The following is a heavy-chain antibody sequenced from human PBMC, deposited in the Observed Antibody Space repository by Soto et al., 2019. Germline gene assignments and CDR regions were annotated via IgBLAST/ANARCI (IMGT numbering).Heavy chain of an antibody. CDR3: ARVRQLVGYFYYYMDV. J-gene: IGHJ6*03. Sequence: GASVKVSCKASGGTFSSYAISWVRQAPGQGLEWMGGIIPIFGTANYAQKFQGRVTMTTDASTSTAYMELRGLRSDDTAVYYCARVRQLVGYFYYYMDVWGKGTTVTGSS. D-gene: IGHD6-6*01. CDR2: IIPIFGTA. CDR1: GGTFSSYA. V-gene: IGHV1-69*05.